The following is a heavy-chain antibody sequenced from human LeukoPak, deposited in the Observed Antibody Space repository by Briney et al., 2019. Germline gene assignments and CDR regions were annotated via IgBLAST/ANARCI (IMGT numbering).Heavy chain of an antibody. J-gene: IGHJ4*02. D-gene: IGHD5-18*01. CDR2: ISAYNGNT. V-gene: IGHV1-18*01. CDR3: ARDRYSYGYWYFDY. Sequence: ASVKVSCKASGYTFTSYGISWVRPAPGQGLEWMGWISAYNGNTNYAQKLQGRVTMTTDTSTSTAYMELRSLRSDDTAVYYCARDRYSYGYWYFDYWGQGTLVTVSS. CDR1: GYTFTSYG.